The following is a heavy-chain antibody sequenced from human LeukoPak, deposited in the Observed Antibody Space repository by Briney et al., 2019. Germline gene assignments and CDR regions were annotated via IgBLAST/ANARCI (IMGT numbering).Heavy chain of an antibody. CDR1: GFSLSNVRMG. Sequence: ESGPTLVNPTETLTLTCTVSGFSLSNVRMGVSWIRQTPGKALEWLAHIFSNDEKSYSTSLESRLTISKDTSKSQVVLIMTNMDPVDTATYYCAHSERYCSSNSCPNWFDPWGQGTLVTVSS. V-gene: IGHV2-26*01. CDR3: AHSERYCSSNSCPNWFDP. D-gene: IGHD2-2*01. CDR2: IFSNDEK. J-gene: IGHJ5*02.